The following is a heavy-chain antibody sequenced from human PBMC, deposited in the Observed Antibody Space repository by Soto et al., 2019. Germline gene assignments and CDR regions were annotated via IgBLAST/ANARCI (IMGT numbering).Heavy chain of an antibody. V-gene: IGHV1-2*04. Sequence: AASVKVSCKASGYTFTGYYMHWVRQAPGQGLEWMGWINPNSGGTNYAQKFQGWVTMTRDTSISTAYMELSRLGSDDTAVYYCAREVGSSWSRWFDPWGQGTLVTVSS. CDR1: GYTFTGYY. D-gene: IGHD6-13*01. J-gene: IGHJ5*02. CDR2: INPNSGGT. CDR3: AREVGSSWSRWFDP.